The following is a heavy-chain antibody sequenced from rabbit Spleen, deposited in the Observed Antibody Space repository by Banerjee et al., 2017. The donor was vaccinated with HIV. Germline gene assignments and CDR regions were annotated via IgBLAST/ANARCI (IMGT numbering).Heavy chain of an antibody. J-gene: IGHJ3*01. CDR1: GLDLSSRYW. V-gene: IGHV1S45*01. CDR2: FYTGSSGSP. Sequence: QEQLEESGGDLVKPGASLTLTCKASGLDLSSRYWICCVRQAPGKGLEWIGCFYTGSSGSPYYASWAKGRFTISKTASTTVTLQMTSLTAADTATYFCVRGGWIGGYGIGTFDLWGQGTLVTVS. CDR3: VRGGWIGGYGIGTFDL. D-gene: IGHD7-1*01.